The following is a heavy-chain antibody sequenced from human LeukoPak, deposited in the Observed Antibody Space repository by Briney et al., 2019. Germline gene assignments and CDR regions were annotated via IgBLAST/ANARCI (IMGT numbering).Heavy chain of an antibody. J-gene: IGHJ5*02. Sequence: SVKVSCKASGGTFSSYAISWVRQAPGQGLEWMGRIIPILGIANYAQKFQGRVTITADKSTSTAYMELSSLRSEDTAVYYCARDPLRGYYYDSSGSTPPWFDPWGRGTLVTVSS. D-gene: IGHD3-22*01. CDR3: ARDPLRGYYYDSSGSTPPWFDP. CDR1: GGTFSSYA. CDR2: IIPILGIA. V-gene: IGHV1-69*04.